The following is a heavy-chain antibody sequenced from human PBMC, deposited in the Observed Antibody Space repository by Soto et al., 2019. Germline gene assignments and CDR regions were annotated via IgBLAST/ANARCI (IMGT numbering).Heavy chain of an antibody. D-gene: IGHD2-15*01. V-gene: IGHV4-59*08. CDR3: ASLSLGYCSGGSCEAGYYYYYMDV. CDR1: GGSISSYY. CDR2: IYYSGST. Sequence: SETLSLTCTVSGGSISSYYWSWIRQPPGKGLEWIGYIYYSGSTNYNPSLKSRVTISVDTSKNQFSLKLSSVTAADTAVYYCASLSLGYCSGGSCEAGYYYYYMDVWGKGTTVTVSS. J-gene: IGHJ6*03.